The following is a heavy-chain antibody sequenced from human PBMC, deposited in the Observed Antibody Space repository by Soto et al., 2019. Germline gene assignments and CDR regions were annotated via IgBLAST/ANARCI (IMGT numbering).Heavy chain of an antibody. CDR3: ARGRVGLGYNWFDP. CDR1: GYTFTSYD. V-gene: IGHV1-8*01. Sequence: QVQLVQYGAEVKKPEASVKVSCKASGYTFTSYDINWVRQATGQGLEWMGWMNPNSGNTGYAQKFQGRVTMTRNTSISTAYMELSSLRSEDTAVYYCARGRVGLGYNWFDPWGQGTLVTVSS. D-gene: IGHD1-26*01. CDR2: MNPNSGNT. J-gene: IGHJ5*02.